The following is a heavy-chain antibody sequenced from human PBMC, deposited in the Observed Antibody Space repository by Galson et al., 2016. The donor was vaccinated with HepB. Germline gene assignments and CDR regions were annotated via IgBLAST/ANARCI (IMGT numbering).Heavy chain of an antibody. CDR3: ARLYCSSTSCCGYCGMDG. CDR1: GGSISSSNYF. V-gene: IGHV4-39*01. CDR2: FYNSGST. D-gene: IGHD2-2*01. Sequence: SETLSLTCTVSGGSISSSNYFWGWIRQPPGKGLGWIGNFYNSGSTSYNPSLQSRVTISVDTSKNRISLKLSFVTAADTAVYHCARLYCSSTSCCGYCGMDGWGQGTTVTSSS. J-gene: IGHJ6*02.